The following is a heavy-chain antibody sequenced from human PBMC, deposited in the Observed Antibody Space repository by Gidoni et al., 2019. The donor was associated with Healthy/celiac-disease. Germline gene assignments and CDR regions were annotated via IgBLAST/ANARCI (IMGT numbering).Heavy chain of an antibody. CDR3: ARGPDTITYYYGSGSYYVDY. CDR2: INHSGST. CDR1: GGSFSGYY. V-gene: IGHV4-34*01. Sequence: QVQLQQWGAGLLKPSETLSLTCAVYGGSFSGYYWSWIRQPPGKGLEWIGEINHSGSTNYNPSLKSRVTISVDTSKNQFSLKLSSVTAADTAVYYCARGPDTITYYYGSGSYYVDYWGQGTLVTVSS. J-gene: IGHJ4*02. D-gene: IGHD3-10*01.